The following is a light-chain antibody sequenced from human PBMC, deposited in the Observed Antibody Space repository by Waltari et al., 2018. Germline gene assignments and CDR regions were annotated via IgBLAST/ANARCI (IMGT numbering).Light chain of an antibody. Sequence: DIQMTQSPSSLSASVGDRVTITCRASQSISNYLNWYQQRPGKAPKFLIYAASTLQSGVPSRFSGSGSGTDFTLTINSLQPEDFASYYCQQSYSTLVTFGGGTKVEIK. CDR3: QQSYSTLVT. CDR1: QSISNY. CDR2: AAS. V-gene: IGKV1-39*01. J-gene: IGKJ4*01.